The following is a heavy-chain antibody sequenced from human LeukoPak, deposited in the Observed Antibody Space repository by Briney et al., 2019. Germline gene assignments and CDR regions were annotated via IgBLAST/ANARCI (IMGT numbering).Heavy chain of an antibody. D-gene: IGHD3-22*01. CDR3: ARNSDYYDYSPQSV. CDR2: IKADGSQK. V-gene: IGHV3-7*01. J-gene: IGHJ4*02. CDR1: GFTFSNSW. Sequence: PGGSLRLSCAASGFTFSNSWMSWVRQAPERGLGWVANIKADGSQKDYVDSMKGRFTVSRDNAKNSVYLEMKSLRVEDTAIYYCARNSDYYDYSPQSVWGQGTLVTVS.